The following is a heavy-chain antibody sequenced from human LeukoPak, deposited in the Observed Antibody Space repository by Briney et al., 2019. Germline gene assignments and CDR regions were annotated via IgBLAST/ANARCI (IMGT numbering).Heavy chain of an antibody. CDR2: IIPILGIA. V-gene: IGHV1-69*04. J-gene: IGHJ6*02. CDR3: ARPSYCISTSCGWGLDLDSSYYGMDV. CDR1: GGTFSSYA. Sequence: SVKVSCKASGGTFSSYAISWVRQAPGQGLEWMGRIIPILGIANYAQKFQGGVTITADKSTSTAYMELSSLSTQDTAVYYCARPSYCISTSCGWGLDLDSSYYGMDVWGQGTTVTFSS. D-gene: IGHD2-2*01.